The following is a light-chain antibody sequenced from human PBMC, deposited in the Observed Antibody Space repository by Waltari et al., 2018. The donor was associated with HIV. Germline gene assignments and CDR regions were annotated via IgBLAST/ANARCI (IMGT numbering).Light chain of an antibody. CDR2: DVS. V-gene: IGLV2-14*03. Sequence: QSALTQPASVSGSPGQSITISCTGTRSDVGGYNYVSWYQQHPGKAPKLMIYDVSNRPSGVSNRFSCSKSGHTASLTITGLQAEDEADYYCSSYTSSSTRGVFGGGTKLTVL. CDR3: SSYTSSSTRGV. CDR1: RSDVGGYNY. J-gene: IGLJ3*02.